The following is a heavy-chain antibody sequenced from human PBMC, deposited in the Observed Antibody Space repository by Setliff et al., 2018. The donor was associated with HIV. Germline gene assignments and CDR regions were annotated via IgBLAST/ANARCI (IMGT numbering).Heavy chain of an antibody. V-gene: IGHV4-39*01. CDR2: IYYRGST. CDR1: GGSLSSSSYY. D-gene: IGHD6-13*01. Sequence: TLSLTCTVSGGSLSSSSYYWGWIRQPPGKGLEWIGSIYYRGSTYYNPSLKSRVTISVDTSKNQFSLQLNSVTAADTAVYCARLTRITTAGHWGQGTLVTVSS. J-gene: IGHJ4*02. CDR3: ARLTRITTAGH.